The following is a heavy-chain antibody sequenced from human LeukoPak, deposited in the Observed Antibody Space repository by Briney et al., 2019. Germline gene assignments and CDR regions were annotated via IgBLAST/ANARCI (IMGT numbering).Heavy chain of an antibody. J-gene: IGHJ3*02. CDR2: IYYSGST. CDR3: ARHGYDILTGSI. V-gene: IGHV4-59*08. Sequence: SETLSLTCTVPGDSISSYYWRWIRQPPGKGLEWIGYIYYSGSTNYNPSLMSRVTISVDTSKNQFSLKLSSVTAADTAVYYCARHGYDILTGSIWGQGTMVTVSS. D-gene: IGHD3-9*01. CDR1: GDSISSYY.